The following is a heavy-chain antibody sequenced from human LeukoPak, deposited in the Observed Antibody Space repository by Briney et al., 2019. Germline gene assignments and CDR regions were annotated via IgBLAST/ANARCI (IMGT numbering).Heavy chain of an antibody. CDR2: IKQDGSEI. Sequence: GGSLRLSCAASGFTFSSYAMHWVRQAPGKGLEWVANIKQDGSEIFYVDSVNGRFTISRDNAKNSLYLQMNSLRVEDTAVYYCVRDLSSGVDFWGQGTLVTVSS. J-gene: IGHJ4*02. V-gene: IGHV3-7*01. CDR1: GFTFSSYA. CDR3: VRDLSSGVDF. D-gene: IGHD3-22*01.